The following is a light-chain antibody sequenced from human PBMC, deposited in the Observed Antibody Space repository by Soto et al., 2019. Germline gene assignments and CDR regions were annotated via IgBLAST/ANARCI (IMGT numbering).Light chain of an antibody. Sequence: QSVLTQPASVSGTPGQSITISCTGTSCDVGGYIYASWYQQQQGHAPKFIIYEVSDPPSGVSNRFSGSKAPNTACLTIAGLQTKEEADYYCSSYTTSSTLFGTGTKVTVL. CDR2: EVS. V-gene: IGLV2-14*01. CDR1: SCDVGGYIY. J-gene: IGLJ1*01. CDR3: SSYTTSSTL.